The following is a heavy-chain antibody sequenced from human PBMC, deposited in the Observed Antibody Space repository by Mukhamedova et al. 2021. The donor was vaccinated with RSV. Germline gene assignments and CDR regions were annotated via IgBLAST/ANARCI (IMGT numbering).Heavy chain of an antibody. CDR3: ARGTSTVTTWVWFDP. Sequence: GKEPEWIGRIYTGWSTNYNPSLESRVTISVDPSKNQFSPKLRSVTAADTAVYYCARGTSTVTTWVWFDPWGPGIPVTVSS. D-gene: IGHD4-17*01. V-gene: IGHV4-61*02. J-gene: IGHJ5*02. CDR2: IYTGWST.